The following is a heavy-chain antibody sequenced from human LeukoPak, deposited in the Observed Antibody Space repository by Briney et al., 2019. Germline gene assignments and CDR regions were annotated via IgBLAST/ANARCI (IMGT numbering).Heavy chain of an antibody. D-gene: IGHD6-13*01. CDR3: ARDRYSSPVRWFDP. V-gene: IGHV4-59*01. J-gene: IGHJ5*02. CDR2: IYYSGST. Sequence: SETLSLTCTVSGGSISSYYWSWIRQPPGKGLEWIGYIYYSGSTNYNPSLKSRVTISVDTSKNQFSLKLSSVTAADTAVYYCARDRYSSPVRWFDPWGQGTLVTVSS. CDR1: GGSISSYY.